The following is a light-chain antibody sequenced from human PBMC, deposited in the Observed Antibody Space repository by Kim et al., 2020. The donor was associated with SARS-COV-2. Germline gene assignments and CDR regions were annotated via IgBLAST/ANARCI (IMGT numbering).Light chain of an antibody. CDR3: SSYTSSSIWV. Sequence: QSVLTQPASVSGSPGQSITIACTGTSSDVGGYNYVSWYQQHPGKAPKLMIYDVSNRPSGVSNRFSGSKSGNTASLTISGLQAEDEADYYCSSYTSSSIWVFGGGTKLTV. CDR1: SSDVGGYNY. J-gene: IGLJ3*02. V-gene: IGLV2-14*03. CDR2: DVS.